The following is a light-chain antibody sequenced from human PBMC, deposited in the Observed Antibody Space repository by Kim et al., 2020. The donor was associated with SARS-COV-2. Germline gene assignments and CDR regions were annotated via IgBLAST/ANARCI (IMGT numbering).Light chain of an antibody. CDR3: QQYNNWPPIT. CDR2: GAS. Sequence: CPGERATHSCRASQRVSSNLAWYQQKPGQAPRLLIYGASTRATGIPARFSGSGSGTEFTLTISSLQSEDFAVYYCQQYNNWPPITFGQGTRLEIK. J-gene: IGKJ5*01. CDR1: QRVSSN. V-gene: IGKV3-15*01.